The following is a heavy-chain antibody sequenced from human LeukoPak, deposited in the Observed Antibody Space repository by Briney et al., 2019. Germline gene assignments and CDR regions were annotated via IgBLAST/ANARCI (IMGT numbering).Heavy chain of an antibody. V-gene: IGHV1-24*01. Sequence: ASVKVSCKVSGYTLTELSMHWVRQAPGKGLEWMGGFDPEDGETIYAQKFQGRVTMTEDTSTDTAYMELSSLRSEDTAVYYCARGDRYCSGGSCYYYYGMDVWGQGTTVTVSS. CDR1: GYTLTELS. J-gene: IGHJ6*02. CDR3: ARGDRYCSGGSCYYYYGMDV. D-gene: IGHD2-15*01. CDR2: FDPEDGET.